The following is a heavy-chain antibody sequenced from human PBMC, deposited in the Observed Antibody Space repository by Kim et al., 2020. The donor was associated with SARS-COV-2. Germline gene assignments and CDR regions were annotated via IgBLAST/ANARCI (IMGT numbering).Heavy chain of an antibody. Sequence: KGRFTIARDNATNSLYLQMNSLRAEDTAVYYCARDSLYRGYENYYYYGMDVWGQGTTVTVSS. V-gene: IGHV3-11*05. CDR3: ARDSLYRGYENYYYYGMDV. D-gene: IGHD5-12*01. J-gene: IGHJ6*02.